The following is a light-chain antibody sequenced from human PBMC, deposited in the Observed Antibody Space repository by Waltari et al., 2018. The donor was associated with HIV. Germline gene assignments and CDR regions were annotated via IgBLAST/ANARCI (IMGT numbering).Light chain of an antibody. CDR3: SSYTTSNTWV. CDR2: EVS. CDR1: SSDIGHYNY. V-gene: IGLV2-14*01. J-gene: IGLJ3*02. Sequence: LTQPASVSGSPGQSVTISCTGTSSDIGHYNYVSWYQQDSGKVPKLIIAEVSKRPSGVSGRFSGSKSGNTASLTISGLQAEDEADYYCSSYTTSNTWVFGGGTELTVL.